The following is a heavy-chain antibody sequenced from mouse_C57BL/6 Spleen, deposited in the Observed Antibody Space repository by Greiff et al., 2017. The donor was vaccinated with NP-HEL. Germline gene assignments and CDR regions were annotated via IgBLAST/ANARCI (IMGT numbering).Heavy chain of an antibody. V-gene: IGHV1-61*01. Sequence: QVQLQQPGAELVRPGSSVKLSCKASGYTFTSYWMDWVKQRPGQGLEWIGNIYPSDSETHYNQKFKDKATLTVDKSSSTAYMQLSSLTSEDSAVYYCASLDYYGSRGYFDVWGTGTTVTVSS. CDR2: IYPSDSET. D-gene: IGHD1-1*01. CDR1: GYTFTSYW. CDR3: ASLDYYGSRGYFDV. J-gene: IGHJ1*03.